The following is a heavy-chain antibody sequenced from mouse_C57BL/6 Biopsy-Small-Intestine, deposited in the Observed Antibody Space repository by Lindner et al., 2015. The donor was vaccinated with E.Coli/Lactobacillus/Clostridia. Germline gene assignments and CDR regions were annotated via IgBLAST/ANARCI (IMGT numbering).Heavy chain of an antibody. CDR3: ARHYQWSWYFDY. CDR2: IYPGDGDT. V-gene: IGHV1-82*01. CDR1: GYTFTTSW. Sequence: VQLQESGPELVKPGASVKISCKTSGYTFTTSWMNWVKQRPGKGLEWIGRIYPGDGDTNYNGDFKGEATLTADKSSSTAYIQLSSLTSEDSAVYFCARHYQWSWYFDYWGQGTTLTVSS. J-gene: IGHJ2*01. D-gene: IGHD1-2*01.